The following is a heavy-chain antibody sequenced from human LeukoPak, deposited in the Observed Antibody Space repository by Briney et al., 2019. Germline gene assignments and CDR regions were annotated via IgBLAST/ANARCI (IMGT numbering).Heavy chain of an antibody. D-gene: IGHD3-10*01. CDR2: IFYSGST. CDR3: ARDRRFGSGSYRWNAFDI. CDR1: GGSIGSGGYY. Sequence: SETLSLTCTVSGGSIGSGGYYWSWVRQHPGEGLEWIGVIFYSGSTYYNPSLKSRVTISVDTSKNQLSLKMRSVTAADTAMYYCARDRRFGSGSYRWNAFDIWGQGTMVTVSS. J-gene: IGHJ3*02. V-gene: IGHV4-31*03.